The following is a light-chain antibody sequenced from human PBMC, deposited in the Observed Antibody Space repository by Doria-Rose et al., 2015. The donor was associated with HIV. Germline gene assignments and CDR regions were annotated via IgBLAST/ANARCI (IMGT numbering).Light chain of an antibody. CDR1: QSISRN. V-gene: IGKV1-39*01. J-gene: IGKJ3*01. CDR3: QQTYNAPFT. Sequence: LSASVGDRVTITCRASQSISRNLNWYQQKPGKAPNLLIFEASRLESGVPPRFSGSGSGTQFTLTINSLQPEDFATYFCQQTYNAPFTFGPGTKVDLK. CDR2: EAS.